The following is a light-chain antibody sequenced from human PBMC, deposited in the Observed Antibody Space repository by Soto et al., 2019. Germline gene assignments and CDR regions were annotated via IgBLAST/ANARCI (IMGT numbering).Light chain of an antibody. V-gene: IGLV6-57*04. Sequence: NFMLTQPHSVSESPGKTVTISCTRSSGSIASNYVQWYQQRPGSAPTTVIYEDNQRPSGVPDRFPGSIDSSSNSASLTISGLKTEDEADYYCQSYASSTVVFGGGTKLTVL. CDR2: EDN. J-gene: IGLJ2*01. CDR1: SGSIASNY. CDR3: QSYASSTVV.